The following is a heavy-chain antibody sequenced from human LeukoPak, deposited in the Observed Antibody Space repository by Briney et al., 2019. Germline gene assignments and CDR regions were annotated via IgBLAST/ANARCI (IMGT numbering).Heavy chain of an antibody. V-gene: IGHV3-7*01. D-gene: IGHD6-19*01. J-gene: IGHJ4*02. Sequence: GGSLRLSCAASGFTFSSYWMNWVRQAPGKGLEWVANIKQDGSEKYYVDSVKGRFTTSRDNAKNSLFLQMNSLRAEDTAVYYCASLSSGWYRDYWGQGTLVTVSS. CDR3: ASLSSGWYRDY. CDR2: IKQDGSEK. CDR1: GFTFSSYW.